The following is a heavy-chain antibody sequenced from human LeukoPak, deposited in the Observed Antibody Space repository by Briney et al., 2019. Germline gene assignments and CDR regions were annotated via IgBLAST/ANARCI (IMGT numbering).Heavy chain of an antibody. CDR3: ARVPLSSSTPLAY. CDR1: GFTVSSNY. D-gene: IGHD6-6*01. J-gene: IGHJ4*02. CDR2: VSGGGGTT. V-gene: IGHV3-23*01. Sequence: GGSLRLSCAASGFTVSSNYMSWVRQAPGKGLEWVSAVSGGGGTTLYADSVKGRFTISRDNAKNSLYLQMNSLRAEDTAVYYCARVPLSSSTPLAYWGQGTLVTVSS.